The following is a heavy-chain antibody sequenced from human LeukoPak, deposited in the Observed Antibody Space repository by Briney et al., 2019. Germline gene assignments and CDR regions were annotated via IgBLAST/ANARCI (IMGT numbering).Heavy chain of an antibody. CDR2: ISGSGGST. CDR1: GFTFSSYA. D-gene: IGHD3-22*01. CDR3: AKTWRSYYDSSGTFDY. V-gene: IGHV3-23*01. J-gene: IGHJ4*02. Sequence: PGGSLRLSCAASGFTFSSYAMSWVRQAPGKGLEWVSAISGSGGSTYYADSVKGRFTISRDNSKNTLYLQMNSLRAEDTAVYYCAKTWRSYYDSSGTFDYWGQGTLVTVSS.